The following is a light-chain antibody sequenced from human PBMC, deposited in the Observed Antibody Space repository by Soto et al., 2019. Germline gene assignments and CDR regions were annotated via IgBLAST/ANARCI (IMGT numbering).Light chain of an antibody. CDR2: DVS. V-gene: IGLV2-11*01. Sequence: QSALTQPRSVSGSPGQSVSISCTGTSSDVGRYSYVSWYQQHPGKAPKLMIYDVSERPSGVPDRFSGSKSGNTASLTISGLQAEDEADYYCCSYAGTYTGVFGTGTKLTV. CDR1: SSDVGRYSY. CDR3: CSYAGTYTGV. J-gene: IGLJ1*01.